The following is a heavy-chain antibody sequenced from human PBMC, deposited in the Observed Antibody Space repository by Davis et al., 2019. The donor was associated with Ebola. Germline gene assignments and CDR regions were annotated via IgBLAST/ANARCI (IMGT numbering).Heavy chain of an antibody. J-gene: IGHJ4*02. Sequence: PGGSLRLSCAASGFTFSSYWMSWVRQAPGKGLEWVANIKQDGSEKYYVDSVKGRFTISRDNAKNSLYLQMNSLKAEDTAVYYCAKEGDYVWGSYRSGYYFDYWGQGTLVTVSS. CDR3: AKEGDYVWGSYRSGYYFDY. CDR2: IKQDGSEK. V-gene: IGHV3-7*03. CDR1: GFTFSSYW. D-gene: IGHD3-16*02.